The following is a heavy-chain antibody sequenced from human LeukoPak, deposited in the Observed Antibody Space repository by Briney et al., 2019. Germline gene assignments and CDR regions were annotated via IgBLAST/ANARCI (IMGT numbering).Heavy chain of an antibody. CDR3: ARRRYYDSSGYYPVSGYFDL. CDR1: GGSIFSYY. V-gene: IGHV4-4*08. CDR2: IYPNDFT. J-gene: IGHJ2*01. Sequence: SETLSLTCTVSGGSIFSYYWNWIRQSPGKGLEWIGYIYPNDFTSFNPSLGSRGPISLGTSRNQFSLRLMTVTAADTAIYYGARRRYYDSSGYYPVSGYFDLWGRGTLVIVSS. D-gene: IGHD3-22*01.